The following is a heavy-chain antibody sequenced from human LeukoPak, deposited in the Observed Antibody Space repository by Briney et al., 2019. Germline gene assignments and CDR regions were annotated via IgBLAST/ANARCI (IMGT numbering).Heavy chain of an antibody. CDR1: GGSISSGSYF. Sequence: SETLSLTCTVSGGSISSGSYFWSWIRQPAGKGLEWIGRMFTSGSTNYNPPLKSRVTISADTSKNQFSLKLSSVTAADTAVYYCARDRSPEAPTSGLYPCGQGTLVTVSS. CDR2: MFTSGST. D-gene: IGHD3-22*01. CDR3: ARDRSPEAPTSGLYP. V-gene: IGHV4-61*02. J-gene: IGHJ5*02.